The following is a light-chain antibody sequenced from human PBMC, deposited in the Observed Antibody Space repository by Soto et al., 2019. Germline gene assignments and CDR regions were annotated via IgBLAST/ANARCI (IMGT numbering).Light chain of an antibody. CDR1: SSDVGGYTY. CDR2: EVS. V-gene: IGLV2-14*01. J-gene: IGLJ1*01. CDR3: RSYTSSSTYV. Sequence: QSALTQPASVSVSPGQSITISCTGTSSDVGGYTYVSWYQHHPGKAPKLMIYEVSNRPSGVSNRFSGSKSGNTASLTISGLQAEDEADYYCRSYTSSSTYVFGTGTKVTVL.